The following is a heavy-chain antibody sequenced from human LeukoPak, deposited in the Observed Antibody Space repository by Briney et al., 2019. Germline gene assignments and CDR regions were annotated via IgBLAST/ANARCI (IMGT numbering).Heavy chain of an antibody. V-gene: IGHV1-2*02. Sequence: ASVKVSCKASGYTFTGYYMHWVRQAPGQGLEWMGWINPNSGGTNYAQKFQGRVTMTRDTSISTAYMELSRLRSDDTAVYYCASQTEYYYDSSGYYLVHYYYMDVWGKGTTVTVSS. CDR2: INPNSGGT. J-gene: IGHJ6*03. D-gene: IGHD3-22*01. CDR1: GYTFTGYY. CDR3: ASQTEYYYDSSGYYLVHYYYMDV.